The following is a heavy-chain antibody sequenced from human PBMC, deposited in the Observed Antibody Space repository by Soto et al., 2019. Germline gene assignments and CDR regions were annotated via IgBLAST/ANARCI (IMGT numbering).Heavy chain of an antibody. CDR1: GFTFSSYG. Sequence: GGSLRLSCAASGFTFSSYGMHWVRQAPGKGLEWVAVISYDGSNKYYADSVKGRFTISRDNSKNTLYLRMNSLRAEDTAVYYCAKATKRGNYFDYWGHVTLVTVSS. J-gene: IGHJ4*01. CDR3: AKATKRGNYFDY. D-gene: IGHD3-10*01. CDR2: ISYDGSNK. V-gene: IGHV3-30*18.